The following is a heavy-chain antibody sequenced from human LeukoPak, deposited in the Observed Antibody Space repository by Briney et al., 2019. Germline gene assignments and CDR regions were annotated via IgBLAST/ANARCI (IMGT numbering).Heavy chain of an antibody. Sequence: SETLSLTCTVSGGSISSFYWNWLRQPPRKGLEWIGYIYYSGSTNYNPSLKSRVTISVDMSKNQFSLKLASVTAADTAVYYCARRVPADNTFDYWGQGTLVTVSS. CDR2: IYYSGST. D-gene: IGHD2-2*01. V-gene: IGHV4-59*01. CDR1: GGSISSFY. J-gene: IGHJ4*02. CDR3: ARRVPADNTFDY.